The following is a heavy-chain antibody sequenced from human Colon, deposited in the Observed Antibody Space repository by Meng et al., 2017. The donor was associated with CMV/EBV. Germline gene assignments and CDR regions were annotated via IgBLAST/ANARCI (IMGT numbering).Heavy chain of an antibody. Sequence: EWQVVESGGSIVQPGGSLMLSWPASGFTFSSKWMHWVRQGPGKGLVWVSRINTDGSTTYYADSVKGRFTISRDNAKNTLYLQMNSLRAEDTAVYYCASRDYWGQGTLVTVSS. V-gene: IGHV3-74*01. CDR1: GFTFSSKW. CDR2: INTDGSTT. J-gene: IGHJ4*02. CDR3: ASRDY.